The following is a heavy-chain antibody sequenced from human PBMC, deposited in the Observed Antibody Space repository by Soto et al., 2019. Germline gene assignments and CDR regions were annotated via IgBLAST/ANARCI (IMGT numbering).Heavy chain of an antibody. Sequence: GGSLRLSCAASGFTFSSYAMSWVRQAPGKGLEWVSGISGSGDSTYYADSVKGRFTISRDNSKKTVYLQMNSLRAEDTAVYYCARDMDRAFYDFPGMDVWGQGTTVTVSS. CDR3: ARDMDRAFYDFPGMDV. J-gene: IGHJ6*02. CDR2: ISGSGDST. D-gene: IGHD3-3*01. CDR1: GFTFSSYA. V-gene: IGHV3-23*01.